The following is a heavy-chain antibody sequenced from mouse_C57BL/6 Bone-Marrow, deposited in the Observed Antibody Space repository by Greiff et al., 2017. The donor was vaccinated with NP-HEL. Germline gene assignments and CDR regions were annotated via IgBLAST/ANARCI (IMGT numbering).Heavy chain of an antibody. CDR3: ARSLADY. Sequence: QVQLQQPGAELVKPGASVKLSCKASGYTFTSYWMHWVKQRPGRGLEWIGRIDSNSGGTKYNEKLKSKATLTEDKPSRTAYMQLSSLTSEDSAVYYCARSLADYWGQGTTLTVSS. V-gene: IGHV1-72*01. CDR1: GYTFTSYW. CDR2: IDSNSGGT. J-gene: IGHJ2*01.